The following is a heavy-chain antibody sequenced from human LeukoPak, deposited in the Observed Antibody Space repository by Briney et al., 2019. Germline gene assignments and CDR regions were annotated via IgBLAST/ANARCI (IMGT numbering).Heavy chain of an antibody. CDR1: GGSISSYY. CDR2: IYYSGST. Sequence: SETLSLTCTVSGGSISSYYWSWIRQPPGKGLEWIGYIYYSGSTNYNPSLKSRVTISVDTSKNQFSLKLSSVTAADTAVYYCARTVAGTSIPYYFDYWGQGTLVTVSS. V-gene: IGHV4-59*01. CDR3: ARTVAGTSIPYYFDY. D-gene: IGHD6-19*01. J-gene: IGHJ4*02.